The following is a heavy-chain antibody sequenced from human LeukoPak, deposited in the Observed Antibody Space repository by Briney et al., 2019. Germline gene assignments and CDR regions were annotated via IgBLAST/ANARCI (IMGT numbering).Heavy chain of an antibody. V-gene: IGHV1-69*04. CDR2: IIPILGIA. J-gene: IGHJ4*02. CDR1: GGTFSSYA. Sequence: ASVKVSCKASGGTFSSYAISWVRQAPGQGLEWMGRIIPILGIANYAQKFQGRVTITADKSTSTAYMELSRLRSDDTAVYYCAREPQTDCSSTSCHRGFDYWGQGTLVTVSS. D-gene: IGHD2-2*01. CDR3: AREPQTDCSSTSCHRGFDY.